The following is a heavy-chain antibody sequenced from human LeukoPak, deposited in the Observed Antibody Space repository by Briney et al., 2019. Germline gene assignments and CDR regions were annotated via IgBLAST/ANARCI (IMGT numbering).Heavy chain of an antibody. V-gene: IGHV4-59*01. CDR1: GGSISSYY. CDR3: ARDLNSYGWFDP. D-gene: IGHD4-17*01. CDR2: IYYSGST. Sequence: SETLSLTCTVSGGSISSYYWSWIRQPPGKGLEWIGYIYYSGSTNYNPSLKSRVTISVDTSKNQFSLKLSSVTATDTAVYYCARDLNSYGWFDPWGQGTLVTVSS. J-gene: IGHJ5*02.